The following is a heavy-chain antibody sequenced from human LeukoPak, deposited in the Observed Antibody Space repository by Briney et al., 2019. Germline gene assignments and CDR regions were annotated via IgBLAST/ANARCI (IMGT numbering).Heavy chain of an antibody. D-gene: IGHD3-9*01. CDR3: ARRYDILTGFYVYYFDY. J-gene: IGHJ4*02. CDR1: GFTFDDYA. CDR2: INWNGGGA. V-gene: IGHV3-20*04. Sequence: PGGSLRLSCAASGFTFDDYAMSWVRQAPGKGLEWVSAINWNGGGAGYADSVKGRFTISRDNAKNSLYLQMNSLRAEDTALYYCARRYDILTGFYVYYFDYWGQGTPVTVSS.